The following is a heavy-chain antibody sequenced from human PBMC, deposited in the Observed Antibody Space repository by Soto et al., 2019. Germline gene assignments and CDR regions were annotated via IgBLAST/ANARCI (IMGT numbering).Heavy chain of an antibody. CDR2: IYYSGST. Sequence: PSETLSLTCTVSGGSISSYYWSWIRQPPGKGLEWIGYIYYSGSTNYNPSLKSRVTISVDTSKNQFSLKLSSVTAADTAVYYCARHGDLLLWFGELLPNWFDPWGQGTLVTVSS. CDR3: ARHGDLLLWFGELLPNWFDP. J-gene: IGHJ5*02. V-gene: IGHV4-59*08. CDR1: GGSISSYY. D-gene: IGHD3-10*01.